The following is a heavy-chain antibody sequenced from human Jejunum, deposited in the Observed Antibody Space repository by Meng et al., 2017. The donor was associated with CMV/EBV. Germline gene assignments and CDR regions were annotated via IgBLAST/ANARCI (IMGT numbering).Heavy chain of an antibody. CDR3: AREGGGIAVAGRASYYGMDV. V-gene: IGHV4-61*01. D-gene: IGHD6-19*01. CDR1: GSYY. Sequence: GSYYWSWIRQPPGKGLEWIGYIYYSWSTNYNPSLKSRVTISVDTSKNQFSLKLRSVTAADTAVYYCAREGGGIAVAGRASYYGMDVWGQGTTVTVSS. CDR2: IYYSWST. J-gene: IGHJ6*02.